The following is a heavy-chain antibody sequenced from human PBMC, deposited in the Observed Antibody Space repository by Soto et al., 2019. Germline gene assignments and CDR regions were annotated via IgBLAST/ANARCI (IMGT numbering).Heavy chain of an antibody. J-gene: IGHJ5*02. CDR1: GFTFSSYA. D-gene: IGHD6-19*01. V-gene: IGHV3-23*01. CDR2: ISGSGGST. CDR3: AKGGDSSGFGHGWFDP. Sequence: PGGSLRLSCAASGFTFSSYAMSWVRQAPGKGLEWVSAISGSGGSTYYADSVKGRFTISRDNSKNTLYLQMNSLRAEDTAVYYCAKGGDSSGFGHGWFDPWGQGTLFTVAS.